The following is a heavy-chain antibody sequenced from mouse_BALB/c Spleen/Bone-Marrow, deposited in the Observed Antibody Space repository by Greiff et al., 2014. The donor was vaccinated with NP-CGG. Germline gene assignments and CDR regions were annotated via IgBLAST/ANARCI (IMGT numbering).Heavy chain of an antibody. V-gene: IGHV1-4*01. CDR1: GYTFTXYT. D-gene: IGHD4-1*01. J-gene: IGHJ3*01. Sequence: ELXRPGASVKMSCKVSGYTFTXYTMHXXXXXXXXXXXXIGCINPSSGYTNYNQKFKDKATLTADKSSSTAYMQLSSLTSEDSAVYYCARERNWDSFAYWGQGTLVTVSA. CDR3: ARERNWDSFAY. CDR2: INPSSGYT.